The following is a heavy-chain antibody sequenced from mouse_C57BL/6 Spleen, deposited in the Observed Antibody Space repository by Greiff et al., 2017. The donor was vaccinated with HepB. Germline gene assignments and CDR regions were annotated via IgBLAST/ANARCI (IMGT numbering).Heavy chain of an antibody. Sequence: EVKLMESEGGLVQPGSSMKLSCTASGFTFSDYYMAWVRQVPEKGLEWVANINYDGSSTYYLDSLKSRFIISRDNAKNILYLQMSSLKSEDTATYYCARDPLGHWYFDVWGTGTTVTVSS. CDR2: INYDGSST. CDR1: GFTFSDYY. V-gene: IGHV5-16*01. J-gene: IGHJ1*03. D-gene: IGHD4-1*01. CDR3: ARDPLGHWYFDV.